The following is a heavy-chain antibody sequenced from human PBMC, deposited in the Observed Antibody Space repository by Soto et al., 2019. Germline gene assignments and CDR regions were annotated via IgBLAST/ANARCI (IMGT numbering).Heavy chain of an antibody. CDR2: IYYSGST. D-gene: IGHD4-17*01. CDR3: ARKATVTTCFDY. V-gene: IGHV4-31*03. J-gene: IGHJ4*02. Sequence: QVQLQESGPGLVKPSQTLSLTCTVSGGSISSGGYYWSWIRQHPGKGLEWIGYIYYSGSTYYNPSLXSXITISVDTSKNQFSLKLSSVTAADTVVYYCARKATVTTCFDYWGQGTLVTVSS. CDR1: GGSISSGGYY.